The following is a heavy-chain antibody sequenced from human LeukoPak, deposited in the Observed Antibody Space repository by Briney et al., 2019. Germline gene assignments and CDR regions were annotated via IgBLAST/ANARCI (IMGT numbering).Heavy chain of an antibody. Sequence: GGSLRLSCAASGFTFSHYAMHWVRQAPGKGLEWVAVIWYDGSHDTYADSVKGRFTVSRDNFKNALHLQMNSLRVEDTAVYYCAKEGDYCSSSGCHKRGIDYWGQGTLVTVSS. CDR1: GFTFSHYA. CDR3: AKEGDYCSSSGCHKRGIDY. D-gene: IGHD2-2*01. CDR2: IWYDGSHD. V-gene: IGHV3-33*06. J-gene: IGHJ4*02.